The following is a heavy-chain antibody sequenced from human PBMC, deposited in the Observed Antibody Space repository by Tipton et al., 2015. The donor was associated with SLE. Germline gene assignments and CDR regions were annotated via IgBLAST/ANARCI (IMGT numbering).Heavy chain of an antibody. CDR1: GGSFSGSY. V-gene: IGHV4-34*10. CDR3: ARLIRADDFWSRGDEMDV. CDR2: INDSGNT. Sequence: PGLVKPSETLSLACAVYGGSFSGSYWSWIRQPPGKGLEWIGEINDSGNTYYNPSLKSRVTMSADTSKNQFYLKLASVTAADTAVYYCARLIRADDFWSRGDEMDVWGQGTTVTVSS. D-gene: IGHD3-3*01. J-gene: IGHJ6*02.